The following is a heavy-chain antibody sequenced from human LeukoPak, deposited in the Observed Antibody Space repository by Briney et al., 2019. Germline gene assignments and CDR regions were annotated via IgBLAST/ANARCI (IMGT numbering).Heavy chain of an antibody. CDR1: GYIFSSYG. J-gene: IGHJ6*02. V-gene: IGHV1-18*01. D-gene: IGHD3-10*01. CDR2: ISTYNGNT. Sequence: ASVKVSCKGSGYIFSSYGISWVRQAPGQGLEWMGWISTYNGNTNYAQKLQGRVTMTTDTSTTTAYMELRSLRYDDTAVYYCARDGGSGGYGMDVWGQGTTFSVSS. CDR3: ARDGGSGGYGMDV.